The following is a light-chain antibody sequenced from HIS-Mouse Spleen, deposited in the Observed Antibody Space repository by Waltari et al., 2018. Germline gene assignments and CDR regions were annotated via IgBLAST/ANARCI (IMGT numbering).Light chain of an antibody. CDR2: GNS. Sequence: QSVLTQPPSVSGAPGQRVPISCTGSSSNIRAGYDVHWYQQLPGTAPKLLIYGNSNRPSGVPDRFSGSKSGTSASLAITGLQAEDEADYYCQSYDSSLSGWVFGGGTKLTVL. CDR1: SSNIRAGYD. J-gene: IGLJ3*02. CDR3: QSYDSSLSGWV. V-gene: IGLV1-40*01.